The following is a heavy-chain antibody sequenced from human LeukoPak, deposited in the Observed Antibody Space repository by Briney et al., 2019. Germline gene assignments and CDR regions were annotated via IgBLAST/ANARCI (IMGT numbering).Heavy chain of an antibody. V-gene: IGHV4-38-2*02. CDR3: ARLVNYYGSGKYYFDY. J-gene: IGHJ4*02. D-gene: IGHD3-10*01. CDR2: IYHSGST. CDR1: GYSISSGYY. Sequence: SGTLSLTCTVSGYSISSGYYWGWIRQPPGKGLEWIGSIYHSGSTYYNPSLKSRVTISVDTSKNQFSLKLSSVTAADTAVYYCARLVNYYGSGKYYFDYWGQGTLVTVSS.